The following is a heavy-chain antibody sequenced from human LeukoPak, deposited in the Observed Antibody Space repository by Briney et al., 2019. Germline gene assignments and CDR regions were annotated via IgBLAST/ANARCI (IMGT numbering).Heavy chain of an antibody. J-gene: IGHJ4*02. Sequence: SETLSLTCTVSGGSISSYYWSWIRQPPGEGLEWIGYIYYSGSTNYNPSLKSRVTISVDTSKNQFSLKLSSVTAADTAVYYCAREVAVAGHFDYWGQGTLVTVSS. CDR3: AREVAVAGHFDY. V-gene: IGHV4-59*01. D-gene: IGHD6-19*01. CDR1: GGSISSYY. CDR2: IYYSGST.